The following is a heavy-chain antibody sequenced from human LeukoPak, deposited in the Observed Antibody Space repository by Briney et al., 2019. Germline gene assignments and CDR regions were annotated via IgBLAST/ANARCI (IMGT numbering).Heavy chain of an antibody. CDR1: GFTFSSYS. Sequence: KPGGSLRLSCAASGFTFSSYSTNWVRQAPGKGLEWISSISSSSSYIYYADSVKGRFTISRHNAKNSLYLQMNSLRAEDTAVYYCARVFQLVPKIWGQGTMVTVSS. D-gene: IGHD6-13*01. V-gene: IGHV3-21*01. CDR3: ARVFQLVPKI. J-gene: IGHJ3*02. CDR2: ISSSSSYI.